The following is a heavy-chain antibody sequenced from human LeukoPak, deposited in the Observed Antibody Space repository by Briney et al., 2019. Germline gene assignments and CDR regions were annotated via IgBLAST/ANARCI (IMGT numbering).Heavy chain of an antibody. CDR2: IWFDGTYE. D-gene: IGHD4-17*01. CDR1: GFTCSSYG. CDR3: AKERDYAEDMDV. J-gene: IGHJ6*03. Sequence: PGGSLRLSCAASGFTCSSYGMHWVRQAPGKGLEWVALIWFDGTYEYYADSVKGRFTISRDNSNKTLYLQMNSLRAEYTAVYYCAKERDYAEDMDVWGKGTTVTVSS. V-gene: IGHV3-33*06.